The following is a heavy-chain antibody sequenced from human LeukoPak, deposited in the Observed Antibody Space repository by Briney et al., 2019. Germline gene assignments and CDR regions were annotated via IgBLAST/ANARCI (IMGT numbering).Heavy chain of an antibody. CDR2: ILYDGSNK. CDR3: ATVEYAGNSSFYYYYYYMDV. J-gene: IGHJ6*03. D-gene: IGHD4-23*01. Sequence: PGGSLRLSCAASGFTFSSYGIHWVRQAPGKGLEWVAFILYDGSNKYYADSVKGRFTISRDNSKNTRYLQMNSLRAADTAVFCCATVEYAGNSSFYYYYYYMDVWGKGTTVTVSS. V-gene: IGHV3-30*02. CDR1: GFTFSSYG.